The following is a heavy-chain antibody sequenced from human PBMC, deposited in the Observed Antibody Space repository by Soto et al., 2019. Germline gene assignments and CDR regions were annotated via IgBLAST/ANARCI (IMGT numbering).Heavy chain of an antibody. J-gene: IGHJ4*02. V-gene: IGHV4-39*01. Sequence: QLQLQESGPGLVKPSETLSLTCTVSGGSISSSSYYWGWIRQPPGKGLEWIGSIYYSGSTYYNPSLKSRVTISVDTSKNQFSLKLSSVTAADTAVYYCASTTGYSSGWYYYWGQGTLVTVSS. CDR2: IYYSGST. CDR1: GGSISSSSYY. CDR3: ASTTGYSSGWYYY. D-gene: IGHD6-19*01.